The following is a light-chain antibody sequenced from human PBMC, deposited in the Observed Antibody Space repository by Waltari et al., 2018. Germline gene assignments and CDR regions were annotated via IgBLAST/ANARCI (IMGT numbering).Light chain of an antibody. CDR3: QSYDSTNGVV. Sequence: NFMLTQPHSVSESPGKTVTISCTRSSGSIASNYVQWYQQRPGSVPTAVMYEDNQRPSGVPDRCSGSIDRSSNSASLTISGLKTEDEADYYCQSYDSTNGVVFGGGTKLTVL. V-gene: IGLV6-57*04. CDR1: SGSIASNY. CDR2: EDN. J-gene: IGLJ2*01.